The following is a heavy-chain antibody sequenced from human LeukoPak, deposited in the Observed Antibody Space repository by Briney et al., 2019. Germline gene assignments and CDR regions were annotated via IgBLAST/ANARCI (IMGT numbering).Heavy chain of an antibody. CDR3: AKGLDGDYDY. D-gene: IGHD4-17*01. J-gene: IGHJ4*02. CDR1: GFTFSSYS. V-gene: IGHV3-30*18. Sequence: PGGSLRLSCAASGFTFSSYSMNWVRQAPGKGLEWVAVISYDGSNKYYADSVKGRFTISRDNSKNTLYLQMNSLRAEDTAVYYCAKGLDGDYDYWGQGTLVTVSS. CDR2: ISYDGSNK.